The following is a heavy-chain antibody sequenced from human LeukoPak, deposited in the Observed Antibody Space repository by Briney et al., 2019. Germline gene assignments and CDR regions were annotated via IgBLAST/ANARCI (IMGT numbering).Heavy chain of an antibody. V-gene: IGHV3-30*18. CDR3: AKDVGIVVVVAATVDAFDI. J-gene: IGHJ3*02. CDR1: GFTFSSYG. CDR2: MSYDGGDK. Sequence: GGSLRLSCAASGFTFSSYGMHWVRQAPAKGVEGVAVMSYDGGDKYYADSVKGGFTISRDNSKNTLYLKMNSLRAEDTAVYYCAKDVGIVVVVAATVDAFDIWGQGTMVTVSS. D-gene: IGHD2-15*01.